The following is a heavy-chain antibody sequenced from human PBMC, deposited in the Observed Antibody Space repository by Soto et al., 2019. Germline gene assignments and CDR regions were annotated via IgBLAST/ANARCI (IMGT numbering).Heavy chain of an antibody. CDR1: GGTFSNDI. D-gene: IGHD5-12*01. CDR2: IIPLLDIA. J-gene: IGHJ4*02. Sequence: QVQLVQSGAEVKKPGSSVKVYCKTSGGTFSNDIITWVRQAPGQGLEWMGRIIPLLDIANYAQKFQGRVTITADKSTGTAYMELNSLRSEDTAVYYCARDSPIGSTFSGYDAIDYWGQGTLVTVSS. CDR3: ARDSPIGSTFSGYDAIDY. V-gene: IGHV1-69*08.